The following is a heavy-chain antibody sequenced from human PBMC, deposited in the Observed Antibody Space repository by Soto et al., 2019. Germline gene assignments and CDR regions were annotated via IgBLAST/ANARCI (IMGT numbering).Heavy chain of an antibody. CDR2: IYHSGST. CDR3: ASRDPGTSVDY. D-gene: IGHD1-7*01. V-gene: IGHV4-38-2*01. CDR1: GYSISSGYY. Sequence: SETLSLTCAVSGYSISSGYYWGWIRQPPGKGLEWIGSIYHSGSTYYNPSLKSRVTISLDKSENQFSLKVTSLTAADTAVYYCASRDPGTSVDYWGQGTLVTVSS. J-gene: IGHJ4*02.